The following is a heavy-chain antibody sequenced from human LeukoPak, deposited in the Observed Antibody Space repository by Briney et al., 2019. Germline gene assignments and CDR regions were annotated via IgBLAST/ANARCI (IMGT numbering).Heavy chain of an antibody. V-gene: IGHV4-59*12. Sequence: SETLSLTCTVSGGSISSYFWSWIRQPPGKGLEWIGYISYTGSTNYNPSLKSRVTISLDTSKNQFSLTLSSVTAADTAVYYCARGRSGSLDYWGQGTLVTVSS. CDR2: ISYTGST. D-gene: IGHD3-10*01. CDR1: GGSISSYF. J-gene: IGHJ4*02. CDR3: ARGRSGSLDY.